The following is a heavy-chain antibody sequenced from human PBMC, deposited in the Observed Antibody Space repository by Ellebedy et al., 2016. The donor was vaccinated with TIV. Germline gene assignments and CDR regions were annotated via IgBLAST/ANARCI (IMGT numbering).Heavy chain of an antibody. V-gene: IGHV3-11*04. D-gene: IGHD3-10*01. CDR2: ISSSSSTI. CDR1: GFTFSDYY. CDR3: ARDYYGLGSPNDY. Sequence: GESLKISXAASGFTFSDYYMSWIRQAPGKGLEWVSYISSSSSTIYYADSVKGRFTISRDNAKNSLYLQMNSLRAEDTAVYYCARDYYGLGSPNDYWGQGTLVTVSS. J-gene: IGHJ4*02.